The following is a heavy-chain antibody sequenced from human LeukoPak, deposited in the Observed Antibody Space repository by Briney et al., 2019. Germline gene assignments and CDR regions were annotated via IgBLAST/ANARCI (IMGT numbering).Heavy chain of an antibody. J-gene: IGHJ6*02. CDR3: ARGYCSSTSCYMDV. CDR1: GHTSTTYA. CDR2: INAGNGNI. Sequence: ASVKVSFKASGHTSTTYAIHWVRQAPGQGLEWMGWINAGNGNIKYSQKLQGRVTIIGDTSVSTAYMELSSLRSEDTAVYYCARGYCSSTSCYMDVWGQGTTVT. D-gene: IGHD2-2*01. V-gene: IGHV1-3*01.